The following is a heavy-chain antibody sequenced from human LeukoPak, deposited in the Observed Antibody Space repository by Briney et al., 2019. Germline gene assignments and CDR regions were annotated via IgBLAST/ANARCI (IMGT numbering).Heavy chain of an antibody. CDR1: GFSFSIQR. Sequence: GGSLRLSCVASGFSFSIQRMHWVRQAPGKGLVWVSYINIDERITGYADSVRGRFTISRDNGKNTLYLQMNSLRVEDTAIYYFFREGGDWGQGTLVTVSS. V-gene: IGHV3-74*01. D-gene: IGHD3-10*01. CDR3: FREGGD. CDR2: INIDERIT. J-gene: IGHJ4*02.